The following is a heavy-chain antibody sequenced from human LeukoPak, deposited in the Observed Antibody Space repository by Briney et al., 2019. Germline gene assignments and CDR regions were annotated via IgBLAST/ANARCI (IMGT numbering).Heavy chain of an antibody. J-gene: IGHJ4*02. D-gene: IGHD3-22*01. CDR3: TRDLGYYYDSSGYYYVGLFFDY. Sequence: GGSLILSCTASGFTFGDYAMSWVRQAPGKGLEWVGFIRSKAYGGTTEYAASVKGRFTISRDDSKSIAYLQMNSLKTEDTAVYYCTRDLGYYYDSSGYYYVGLFFDYWGQGTLVTVSS. V-gene: IGHV3-49*04. CDR2: IRSKAYGGTT. CDR1: GFTFGDYA.